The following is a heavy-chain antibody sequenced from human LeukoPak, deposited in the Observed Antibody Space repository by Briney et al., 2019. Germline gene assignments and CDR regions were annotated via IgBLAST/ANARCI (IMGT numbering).Heavy chain of an antibody. V-gene: IGHV3-11*01. D-gene: IGHD6-13*01. CDR1: GFTFSDYY. CDR3: ARDKGESSTWLNWFDP. Sequence: GGSLRLSCAASGFTFSDYYMSWIRQAPGKGLEWVSYISSSGSTIYYADSVKGRFTISGDNAKNSLYLQMNSLRAEDTAVYYCARDKGESSTWLNWFDPWGQGTLVTVSS. J-gene: IGHJ5*02. CDR2: ISSSGSTI.